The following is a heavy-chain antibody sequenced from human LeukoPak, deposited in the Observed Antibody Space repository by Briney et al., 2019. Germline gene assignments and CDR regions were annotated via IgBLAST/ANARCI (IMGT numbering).Heavy chain of an antibody. V-gene: IGHV1-8*03. CDR1: GYTFNDYD. J-gene: IGHJ4*02. Sequence: ASVKVSCKTSGYTFNDYDINWVRQAPGQGLEWMGYMNPDNDDTGYARKFQGRVTITRDTSITAYMELSSLRSEDTAVYYCARGDRVSGGTDSWGQGTLVTVSS. D-gene: IGHD3-16*01. CDR2: MNPDNDDT. CDR3: ARGDRVSGGTDS.